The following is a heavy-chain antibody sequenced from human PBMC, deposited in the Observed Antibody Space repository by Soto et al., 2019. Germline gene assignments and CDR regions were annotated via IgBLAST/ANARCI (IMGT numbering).Heavy chain of an antibody. CDR2: IYHSGRT. CDR3: ARVPDY. J-gene: IGHJ4*02. D-gene: IGHD2-2*01. Sequence: SETLSLTCTVSGGSISDDTYYWGWIRQPPGKGLEWIGSIYHSGRTYYNPSLKSRVTISVDRSKNQFSLKLSSVTAADTAVYYCARVPDYWGQGTLVTVSS. CDR1: GGSISDDTYY. V-gene: IGHV4-39*07.